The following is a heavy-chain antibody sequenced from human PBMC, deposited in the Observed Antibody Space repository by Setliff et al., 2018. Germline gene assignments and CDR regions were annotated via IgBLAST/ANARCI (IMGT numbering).Heavy chain of an antibody. CDR3: AHSIRYFDLPVV. D-gene: IGHD3-9*01. Sequence: SGPTLVNPTQTLTLTCTFSGFSLSTSGVGVGWIRQPPGKALEWLALIYWNDDKRYSPSLKSRLTITKDTSKNQGALTMTNMDPVDTATYYCAHSIRYFDLPVVWGQGTLVTVSS. CDR1: GFSLSTSGVG. V-gene: IGHV2-5*01. J-gene: IGHJ1*01. CDR2: IYWNDDK.